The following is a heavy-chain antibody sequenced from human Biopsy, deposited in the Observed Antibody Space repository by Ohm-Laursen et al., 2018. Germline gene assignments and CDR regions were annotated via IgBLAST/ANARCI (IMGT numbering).Heavy chain of an antibody. D-gene: IGHD2-15*01. CDR1: GVSITAYY. J-gene: IGHJ6*02. CDR3: ARMDCSGGSCLYYSYGMDV. Sequence: GTLSLTCTVSGVSITAYYWSWIRQPPGKGLECIGNIHHSGSTNYNPSLKSRLTISVDTSKNQFSLKLSSVTAADTAVYYCARMDCSGGSCLYYSYGMDVWGQGTTVTVSS. CDR2: IHHSGST. V-gene: IGHV4-4*09.